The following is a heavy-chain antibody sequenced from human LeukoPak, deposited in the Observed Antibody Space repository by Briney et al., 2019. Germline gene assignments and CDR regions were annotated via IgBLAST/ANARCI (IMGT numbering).Heavy chain of an antibody. D-gene: IGHD6-19*01. CDR3: TRDPQSSGWTYYYYYYMDV. CDR1: GFTFGDYA. Sequence: GGSLRLSCTASGFTFGDYAMSWFGQAPGKGLEWVGFIRSKAYGGTTEYAASVKGRFTTSRDDSKSIAYLQMNSLKTEDTAVYYCTRDPQSSGWTYYYYYYMDVWGKGTTVTVSS. V-gene: IGHV3-49*03. CDR2: IRSKAYGGTT. J-gene: IGHJ6*03.